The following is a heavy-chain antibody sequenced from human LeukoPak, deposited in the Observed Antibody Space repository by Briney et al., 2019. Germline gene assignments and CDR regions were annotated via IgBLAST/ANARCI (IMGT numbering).Heavy chain of an antibody. Sequence: SCKASGFTFGSYGMHWVRQAPGKGLEWVAVISYDGSNKYYADSVKGRFTISRDNSKNTLYLQMNSLRAEDTAVYYCAKDGYSSSWGSFDYWGQGTLVTVSS. CDR3: AKDGYSSSWGSFDY. D-gene: IGHD6-13*01. CDR2: ISYDGSNK. V-gene: IGHV3-30*18. CDR1: GFTFGSYG. J-gene: IGHJ4*02.